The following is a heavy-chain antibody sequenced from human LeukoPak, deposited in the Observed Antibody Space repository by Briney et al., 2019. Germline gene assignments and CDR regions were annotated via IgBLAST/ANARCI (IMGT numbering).Heavy chain of an antibody. CDR1: VGSFRTYV. J-gene: IGHJ4*02. D-gene: IGHD6-6*01. CDR2: IIPVYGTP. Sequence: SVKVSCKTSVGSFRTYVVSWVRQAPGQGLEWMGAIIPVYGTPHYAHKFQGRVTITADESPSIGYMELTSLTSEDTAVYYCSTSSSAGFDNWGQGTLVTVSS. V-gene: IGHV1-69*13. CDR3: STSSSAGFDN.